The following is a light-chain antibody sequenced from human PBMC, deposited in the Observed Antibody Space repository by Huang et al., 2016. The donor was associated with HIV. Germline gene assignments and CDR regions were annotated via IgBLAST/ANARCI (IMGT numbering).Light chain of an antibody. CDR2: ATS. CDR1: QGIGNS. V-gene: IGKV1-NL1*01. Sequence: DIQMTQSPSSLSASVGDRVTITCRASQGIGNSLAWYQQKPEKAPRLLLYATSTLESGVPSRFSGSGSGTHYTLTINNLQPEDIASYYCQQYHSLPWTFGQVTKVEIE. CDR3: QQYHSLPWT. J-gene: IGKJ1*01.